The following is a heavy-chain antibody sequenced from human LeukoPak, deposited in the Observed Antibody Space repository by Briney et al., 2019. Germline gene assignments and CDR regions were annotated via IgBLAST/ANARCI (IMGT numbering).Heavy chain of an antibody. CDR2: IYYSGST. D-gene: IGHD1-14*01. CDR1: GGSISSYY. Sequence: SETLSLTCTVSGGSISSYYWSWIRQPPGKGLEWIGCIYYSGSTNYNPSLKSRVTISVDTSKNQFSLKLSSVTAADTAVYYCATLPDKSHYHMDVWGKGTTVTVSS. J-gene: IGHJ6*03. V-gene: IGHV4-59*08. CDR3: ATLPDKSHYHMDV.